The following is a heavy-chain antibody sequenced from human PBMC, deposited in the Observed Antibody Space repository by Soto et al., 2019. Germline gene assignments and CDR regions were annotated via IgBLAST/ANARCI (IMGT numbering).Heavy chain of an antibody. D-gene: IGHD3-10*01. V-gene: IGHV4-59*01. CDR3: AREVTGYFDY. CDR1: GGSISSYY. CDR2: IYYSGST. J-gene: IGHJ4*02. Sequence: SETLSLTCTVSGGSISSYYWSWIRQPPGKGLEWIGYIYYSGSTNYNPSLKSRVTISVDTSKNQFSLKLSSVTAADTAVYYCAREVTGYFDYWGQGTLVTVSS.